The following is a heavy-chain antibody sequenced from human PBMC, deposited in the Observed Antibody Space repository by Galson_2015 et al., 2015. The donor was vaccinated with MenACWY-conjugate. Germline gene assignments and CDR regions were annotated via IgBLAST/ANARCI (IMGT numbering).Heavy chain of an antibody. CDR3: ANSGEYCSRTSCYYFDY. V-gene: IGHV2-5*02. J-gene: IGHJ4*02. D-gene: IGHD2-2*01. CDR1: GFSLTTTGVG. Sequence: PALVKPTQTLTLTCTFPGFSLTTTGVGVAWIRQPPGKALEWLALIYWDDDKHYRPSLRSRLTVTKDTSKNRVVLTMTNVDPVDTTRYYGANSGEYCSRTSCYYFDYWGQGAPVTVSS. CDR2: IYWDDDK.